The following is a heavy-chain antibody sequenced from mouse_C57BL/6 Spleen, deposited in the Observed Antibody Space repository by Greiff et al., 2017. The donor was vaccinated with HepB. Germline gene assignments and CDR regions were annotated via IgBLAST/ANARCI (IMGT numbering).Heavy chain of an antibody. CDR2: IRSKSNNYAT. CDR1: GFSFNTYA. D-gene: IGHD2-3*01. V-gene: IGHV10-1*01. CDR3: VRQGDGYSLYAMDY. J-gene: IGHJ4*01. Sequence: EVQVVESGGGLVQPKGSLKLSCAASGFSFNTYAMNWVRQAPGKGLEWVARIRSKSNNYATYYADSVKDRFTISRDDSESMLYLQMNNLKTEDTAMYYCVRQGDGYSLYAMDYWGQGTSVTVSS.